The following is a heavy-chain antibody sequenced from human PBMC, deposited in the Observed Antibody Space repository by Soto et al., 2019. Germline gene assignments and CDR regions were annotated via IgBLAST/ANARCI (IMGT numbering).Heavy chain of an antibody. J-gene: IGHJ6*02. D-gene: IGHD3-22*01. CDR3: ARDYYDSSGYYTNYYYYGMDV. CDR2: IIPIFGTA. CDR1: GGTFSSYA. V-gene: IGHV1-69*01. Sequence: QVQLVQSGAEVKKPGSSVKVSCKASGGTFSSYAISWVRQAPGQGLEWVGGIIPIFGTANYAQKFQGRVTITADESTSTAYMELSSLRSEDTAVYYCARDYYDSSGYYTNYYYYGMDVWGQGTTVTVSS.